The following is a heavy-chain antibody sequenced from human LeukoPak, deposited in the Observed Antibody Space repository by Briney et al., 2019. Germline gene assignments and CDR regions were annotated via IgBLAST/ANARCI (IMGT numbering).Heavy chain of an antibody. V-gene: IGHV3-21*01. D-gene: IGHD6-19*01. CDR2: ISSSSSYI. J-gene: IGHJ6*02. CDR3: AKDSAAIAVAGTGYYYGMDV. Sequence: GGSLRLSCAASGFTFSSYSMNWVRQAPGKGLEWVSSISSSSSYIYYADSVKGRFTISRDNSKNTLYLQMNSLRAEDTAVYYCAKDSAAIAVAGTGYYYGMDVWGQGTTVTVSS. CDR1: GFTFSSYS.